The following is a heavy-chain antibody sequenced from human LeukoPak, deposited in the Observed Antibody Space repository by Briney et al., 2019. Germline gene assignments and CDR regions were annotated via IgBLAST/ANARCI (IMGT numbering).Heavy chain of an antibody. J-gene: IGHJ5*02. Sequence: GGSLRLSCAASGFNFKHAWMNWVRQAPGKGLEWVSSITTGGDDLYYSDSVKGRFTISRDNAKNSLFLQMNNLRAEDTAVYYCARKQWLNSWGQGTRVIVSS. CDR2: ITTGGDDL. CDR3: ARKQWLNS. CDR1: GFNFKHAW. D-gene: IGHD6-19*01. V-gene: IGHV3-21*01.